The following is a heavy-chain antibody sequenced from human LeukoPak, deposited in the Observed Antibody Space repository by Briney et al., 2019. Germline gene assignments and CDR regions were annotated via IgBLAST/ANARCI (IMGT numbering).Heavy chain of an antibody. CDR3: ARDQLYCSGGICYFDY. Sequence: GGSLRLSCAASGFTFSSYWMHWVRQAPGKGLVWVSRIISDGRSTSSADSVKGRFTISRDNAKNTLYLQMNSLRTEDTAVYYCARDQLYCSGGICYFDYWGQGTLVTVSS. V-gene: IGHV3-74*01. CDR1: GFTFSSYW. J-gene: IGHJ4*02. D-gene: IGHD2-15*01. CDR2: IISDGRST.